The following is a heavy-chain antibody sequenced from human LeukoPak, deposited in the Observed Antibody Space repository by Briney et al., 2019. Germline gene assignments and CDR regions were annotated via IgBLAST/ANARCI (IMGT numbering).Heavy chain of an antibody. CDR3: ASSRDGYSYYYFDS. J-gene: IGHJ4*02. CDR1: GVSIRSYY. CDR2: IYTSGST. D-gene: IGHD5-24*01. V-gene: IGHV4-4*09. Sequence: SETLSLTCSVSGVSIRSYYWSWIRQPPGKGLEWIGYIYTSGSTNSNPSIKSRVTMSVDTSKNQFSLKLSSVTAADTAVYYCASSRDGYSYYYFDSWGQGTLVTVSS.